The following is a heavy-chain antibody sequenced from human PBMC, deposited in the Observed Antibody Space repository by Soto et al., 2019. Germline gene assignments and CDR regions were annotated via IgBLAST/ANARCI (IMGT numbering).Heavy chain of an antibody. D-gene: IGHD3-10*01. Sequence: ASVKVSCKASGNTFTSYDINCVLQSTGHGLEWMGWINPNSGNIGYAQKFQGRVTMTRDTAIRTAYMEVSRLRSDDTAVYYCARGRASGSYYLLDYWGQGTLVTVSS. J-gene: IGHJ4*02. V-gene: IGHV1-8*01. CDR2: INPNSGNI. CDR3: ARGRASGSYYLLDY. CDR1: GNTFTSYD.